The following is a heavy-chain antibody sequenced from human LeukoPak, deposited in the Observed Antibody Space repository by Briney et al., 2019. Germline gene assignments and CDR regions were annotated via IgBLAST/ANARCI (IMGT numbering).Heavy chain of an antibody. CDR3: ARVRYYDFWSGYYRGGEFDY. D-gene: IGHD3-3*01. CDR1: SYSISSDYY. CDR2: IYHSGST. J-gene: IGHJ4*02. V-gene: IGHV4-38-2*02. Sequence: SETLSLTCTVSSYSISSDYYWGWIRQPPGKGLEWIGSIYHSGSTYYNASLKSRVTISVDTSKNQFSLRLSSVTAADTAVYYCARVRYYDFWSGYYRGGEFDYWGQGTLVTVSS.